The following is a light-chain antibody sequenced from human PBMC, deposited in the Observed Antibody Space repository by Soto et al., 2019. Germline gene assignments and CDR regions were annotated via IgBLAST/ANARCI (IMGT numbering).Light chain of an antibody. CDR1: SSNIGTNF. J-gene: IGLJ1*01. V-gene: IGLV1-44*01. Sequence: QSVLTQPPSASGTPGQRVSISCSGSSSNIGTNFVDWYQQLPGTAPKLLIYSNNQRPSGVPARFSGSKSGTSASLAISGLQSEDVADYYCAAWDDSLIAYVFGSGTKVTVL. CDR3: AAWDDSLIAYV. CDR2: SNN.